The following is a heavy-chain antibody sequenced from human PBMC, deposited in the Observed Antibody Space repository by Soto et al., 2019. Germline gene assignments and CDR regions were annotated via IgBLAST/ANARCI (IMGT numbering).Heavy chain of an antibody. J-gene: IGHJ6*02. CDR3: AKESQWLVPRYYYYGMDV. CDR1: GSPFSGDA. CDR2: ISGSGGST. D-gene: IGHD6-19*01. V-gene: IGHV3-23*01. Sequence: GGSLGPSCAASGSPFSGDAMSWVRQPPGKGLKWVSAISGSGGSTYYADSVKGRFTISRDNSKNTLYLQMNSLRAEDTAVYYCAKESQWLVPRYYYYGMDVWGQGTTVTVS.